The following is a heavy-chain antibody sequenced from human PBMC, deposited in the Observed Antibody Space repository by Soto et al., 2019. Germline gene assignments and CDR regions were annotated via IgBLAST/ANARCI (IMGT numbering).Heavy chain of an antibody. CDR3: AKGGYCSSTSCYTHYGDYVGWYFDL. CDR1: GGTFSSYA. Sequence: GASVKVSCKASGGTFSSYAISWVRQAPGRGLEWMGGIIPIFGTANYAQKFQGRVTITADESTSTAYMELSSLRSEDTAVYYCAKGGYCSSTSCYTHYGDYVGWYFDLWGRGTLVTVSS. V-gene: IGHV1-69*13. J-gene: IGHJ2*01. CDR2: IIPIFGTA. D-gene: IGHD2-2*02.